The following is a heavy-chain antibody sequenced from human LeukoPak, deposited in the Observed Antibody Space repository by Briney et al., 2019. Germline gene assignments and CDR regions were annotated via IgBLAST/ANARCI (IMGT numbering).Heavy chain of an antibody. V-gene: IGHV1-3*01. Sequence: ASVKVSCKASGYTFTSYAMHWVRQAPGQRLEWMGWINAGNGNTKYSQKFQGRVTITRDTSASTAYMELSSLRSEDTAVYYCARARNYDILTGYYRYFDYWGLGTLVTVSS. CDR1: GYTFTSYA. J-gene: IGHJ4*02. CDR2: INAGNGNT. D-gene: IGHD3-9*01. CDR3: ARARNYDILTGYYRYFDY.